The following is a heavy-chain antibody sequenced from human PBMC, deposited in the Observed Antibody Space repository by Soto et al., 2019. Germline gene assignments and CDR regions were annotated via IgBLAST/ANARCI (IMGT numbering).Heavy chain of an antibody. J-gene: IGHJ4*02. Sequence: VQLEDSGGGWVTPGGSLSLSCAGSGFTFTSAWMNWVRQAPGKGLEWVGRVKSKNDGGAIDYGTPVKGRFIISRDDSKNTAYLQMNSLKIEDTGVYYCVGVSPFEYWGQGTLVTVSS. CDR2: VKSKNDGGAI. V-gene: IGHV3-15*05. CDR1: GFTFTSAW. D-gene: IGHD2-8*01. CDR3: VGVSPFEY.